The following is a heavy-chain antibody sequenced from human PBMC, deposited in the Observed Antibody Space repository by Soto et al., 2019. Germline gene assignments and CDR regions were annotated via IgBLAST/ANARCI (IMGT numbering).Heavy chain of an antibody. J-gene: IGHJ6*02. Sequence: PGGSLRLSCAASGFTVSSNYMSWVRQAPGKGLEWVSVIYSGGSTYYADSVKGRFTISRDNSKNTLYLQMNSLRAEDTAVYYCAGPTISSSSAYYYYGMDVWGQGTTVTVSS. V-gene: IGHV3-53*01. CDR2: IYSGGST. D-gene: IGHD6-6*01. CDR1: GFTVSSNY. CDR3: AGPTISSSSAYYYYGMDV.